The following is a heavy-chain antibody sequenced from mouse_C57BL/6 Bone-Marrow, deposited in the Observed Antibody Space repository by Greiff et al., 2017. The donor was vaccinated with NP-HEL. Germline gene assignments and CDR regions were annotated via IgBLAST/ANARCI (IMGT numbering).Heavy chain of an antibody. Sequence: EVQLQQSGPELVKPGASVKMSCKASGYTFTDYNMHWVKQSHGKSLEWIGYINPNNGGTSYNQKFKGKATLTVNKSSSTAYMVLRSLTSEDSAVYYCARGRDYDGDYYAMDYWGQGTSVTVSS. CDR1: GYTFTDYN. CDR3: ARGRDYDGDYYAMDY. CDR2: INPNNGGT. J-gene: IGHJ4*01. V-gene: IGHV1-22*01. D-gene: IGHD2-4*01.